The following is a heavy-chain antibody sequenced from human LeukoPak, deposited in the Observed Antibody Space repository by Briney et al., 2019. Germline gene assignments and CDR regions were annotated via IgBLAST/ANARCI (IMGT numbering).Heavy chain of an antibody. V-gene: IGHV3-48*03. D-gene: IGHD3-10*01. CDR3: ARLRGSGSPNYYYYGMDV. Sequence: GGSLRLSCGGSGFTFTSYEINWVRQAPGKGLEWVSYISSRGSTKYYADSVKGRFTISRDNAKNSLYLQMNSLRAEDTAVYYCARLRGSGSPNYYYYGMDVWGKGTTVTVSS. J-gene: IGHJ6*04. CDR1: GFTFTSYE. CDR2: ISSRGSTK.